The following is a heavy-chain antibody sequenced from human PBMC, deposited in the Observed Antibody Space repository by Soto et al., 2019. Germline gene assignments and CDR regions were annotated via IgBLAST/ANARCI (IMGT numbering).Heavy chain of an antibody. CDR2: IIPIFGTA. J-gene: IGHJ3*02. CDR1: GCTFSSYA. Sequence: QVQLVQSVAEVKKPGSSVKVSCKASGCTFSSYAISWVRQAPGQGLEWMGGIIPIFGTANYAQKFQGRVTITADESTSTAYMELSSLRSEDTALYYCAKSPNGYPPDDDFDILGQGTMVTVAS. V-gene: IGHV1-69*01. D-gene: IGHD6-25*01. CDR3: AKSPNGYPPDDDFDI.